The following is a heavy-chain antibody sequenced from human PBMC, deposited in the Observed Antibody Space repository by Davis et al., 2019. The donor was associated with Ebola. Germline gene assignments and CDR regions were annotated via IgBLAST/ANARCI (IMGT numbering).Heavy chain of an antibody. CDR2: IYYSGRT. CDR1: GGSIRSYY. D-gene: IGHD6-6*01. J-gene: IGHJ4*02. V-gene: IGHV4-59*01. CDR3: AREMYTSSSGAIDY. Sequence: MPSETLSLTCTVSGGSIRSYYWSWVRQPPGKGLEWIGNIYYSGRTNYNPSLKSRVTISVDTSKNEISLKLSSVTAADTAVYYCAREMYTSSSGAIDYWGQGTLVTVSS.